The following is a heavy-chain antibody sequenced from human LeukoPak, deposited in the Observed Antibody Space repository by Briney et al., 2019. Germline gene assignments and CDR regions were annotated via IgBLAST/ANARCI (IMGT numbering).Heavy chain of an antibody. V-gene: IGHV3-9*01. D-gene: IGHD5-12*01. CDR1: GFTFDDYA. Sequence: GRSLRLSCAASGFTFDDYAMHWVRQAPGKGLEWVSGISWNSGSIGYADSVKGRFTISRDNAKNSLYLQMNSLRAEDTALYYCAKSEWLRLPYYYYYMDVWGKGTTVTVSS. J-gene: IGHJ6*03. CDR3: AKSEWLRLPYYYYYMDV. CDR2: ISWNSGSI.